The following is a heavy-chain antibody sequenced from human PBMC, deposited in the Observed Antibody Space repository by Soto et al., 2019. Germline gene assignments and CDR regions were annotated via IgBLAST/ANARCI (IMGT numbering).Heavy chain of an antibody. D-gene: IGHD3-10*01. CDR1: GYTFTSYG. V-gene: IGHV1-18*01. CDR2: ISAYNGNT. Sequence: QVQLVQSGAEVKKPGASVKVSCKASGYTFTSYGISWVRQAPGQGLEWMGWISAYNGNTNYAQKLQGRVTMTTDTSTSKAYMELRSLRSDDTAVYYCARDSAGYYYGSGSYYGYWGQGTLVTVSS. J-gene: IGHJ4*02. CDR3: ARDSAGYYYGSGSYYGY.